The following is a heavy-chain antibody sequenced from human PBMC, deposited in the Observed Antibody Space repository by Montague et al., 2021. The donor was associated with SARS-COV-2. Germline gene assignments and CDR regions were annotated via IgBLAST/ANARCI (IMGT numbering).Heavy chain of an antibody. CDR1: GGSFSGYY. V-gene: IGHV4-34*01. Sequence: SETLSLTCAVYGGSFSGYYWNWIRQPPGKGLEWIGEINHSGSTNYNPSLKSRVTISVDTSKNQFSLKLSSVTAADTAVYYCVVVPLGPRGRGFDYWVQGTLVTVSS. D-gene: IGHD2-15*01. CDR2: INHSGST. J-gene: IGHJ4*02. CDR3: VVVPLGPRGRGFDY.